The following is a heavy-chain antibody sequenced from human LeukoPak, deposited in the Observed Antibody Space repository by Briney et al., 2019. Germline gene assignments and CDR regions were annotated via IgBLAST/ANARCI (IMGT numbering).Heavy chain of an antibody. Sequence: GGSLRLSCAASGFTFSNYWMTWVRQAPGKGLEWVANIKQDGGDKYYVDSVKGRFTISRDNAKNSLYLQMNSLRAEDTAVYYCARDRGSNRYLAFDIWGRGTMVTVSS. D-gene: IGHD2/OR15-2a*01. CDR2: IKQDGGDK. CDR1: GFTFSNYW. V-gene: IGHV3-7*01. CDR3: ARDRGSNRYLAFDI. J-gene: IGHJ3*02.